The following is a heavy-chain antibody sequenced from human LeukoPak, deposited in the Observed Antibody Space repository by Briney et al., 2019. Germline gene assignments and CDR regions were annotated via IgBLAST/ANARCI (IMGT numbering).Heavy chain of an antibody. J-gene: IGHJ4*02. D-gene: IGHD3-10*02. CDR1: GGSISSSGYY. CDR3: AVTYYYDRGGFDY. Sequence: SETLSLTCTVSGGSISSSGYYWGWIRQPPGKGLEWIGNIYYSGSAYYNPSLKSRVTISVDTSKNQFSLKLSSVTAADTAVYYCAVTYYYDRGGFDYWGQGTLVTVSS. CDR2: IYYSGSA. V-gene: IGHV4-39*07.